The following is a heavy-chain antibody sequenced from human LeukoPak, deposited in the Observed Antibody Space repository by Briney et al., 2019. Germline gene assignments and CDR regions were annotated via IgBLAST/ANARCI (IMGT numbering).Heavy chain of an antibody. CDR2: IYYSGST. D-gene: IGHD1-26*01. CDR1: GGSISSYY. Sequence: SETLSLTCTASGGSISSYYWSWIRQPPGKGLEWIGNIYYSGSTNYNPSLKSRVTISVATSKNQFSLKLSSVTAADTAVYYCARVRGATGWYFDLWGRGTLVTVSS. CDR3: ARVRGATGWYFDL. V-gene: IGHV4-59*01. J-gene: IGHJ2*01.